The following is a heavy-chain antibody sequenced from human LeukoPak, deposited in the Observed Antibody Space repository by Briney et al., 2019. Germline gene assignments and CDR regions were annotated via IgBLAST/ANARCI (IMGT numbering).Heavy chain of an antibody. CDR2: ISGSGGST. CDR3: AKGGLKSAVAGTRYYYCGMDV. D-gene: IGHD6-19*01. CDR1: GFTFSSYA. J-gene: IGHJ6*02. V-gene: IGHV3-23*01. Sequence: GGSLRLSCAASGFTFSSYAMSWVRQAPGKGLEWVSAISGSGGSTYYADSVKGRFTISRDNSKNTLYLQMNSLRAEDTAVYYCAKGGLKSAVAGTRYYYCGMDVWGQGTAVSVSS.